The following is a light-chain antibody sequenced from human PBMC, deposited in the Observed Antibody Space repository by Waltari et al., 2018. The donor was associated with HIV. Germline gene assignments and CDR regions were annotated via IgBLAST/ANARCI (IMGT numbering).Light chain of an antibody. Sequence: QSVLTQPPSVSAAPGQKVAIPCSGSSSNIGNNLVSWYHQLSGTAPHLLIYETNKRPSGIPDRFSASKSGTSATLVITGLQTGDEADYYCGTWDSSLSSVVFGGGTKLAVL. CDR1: SSNIGNNL. CDR3: GTWDSSLSSVV. CDR2: ETN. V-gene: IGLV1-51*02. J-gene: IGLJ3*02.